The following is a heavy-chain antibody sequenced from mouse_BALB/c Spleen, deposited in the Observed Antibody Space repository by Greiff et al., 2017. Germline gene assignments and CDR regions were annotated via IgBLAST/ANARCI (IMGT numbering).Heavy chain of an antibody. CDR3: ASFPYYGSSYDAMDY. D-gene: IGHD1-1*01. CDR1: GYTFTDYN. V-gene: IGHV1S29*02. J-gene: IGHJ4*01. Sequence: EVKLMESGPELVKPGASVKISCKASGYTFTDYNMHWVKQSHGKSLEWIGYIYPYNGGTGYNQKFKSKATLTVDNSSSTAYMELRSLTSEDSAVYYCASFPYYGSSYDAMDYWGQGTSVTVSS. CDR2: IYPYNGGT.